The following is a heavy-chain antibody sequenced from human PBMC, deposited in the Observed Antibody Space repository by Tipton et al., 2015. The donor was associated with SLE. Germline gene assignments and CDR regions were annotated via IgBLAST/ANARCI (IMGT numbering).Heavy chain of an antibody. D-gene: IGHD7-27*01. CDR1: GGSISNHY. CDR2: ILISGST. V-gene: IGHV4-4*07. J-gene: IGHJ4*02. Sequence: TLSLTCTVSGGSISNHYWTWIRQPAGKGLEWIGRILISGSTDYNPSLRSRVTISLDTSKNQFSLELRSVTAADTAMYYCAYWGLWRDDWSQGTLVTVSS. CDR3: AYWGLWRDD.